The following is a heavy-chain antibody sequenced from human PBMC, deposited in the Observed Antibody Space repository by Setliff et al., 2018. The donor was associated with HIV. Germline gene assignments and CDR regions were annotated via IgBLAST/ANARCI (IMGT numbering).Heavy chain of an antibody. CDR3: ANFPTIFGTSSPLFS. Sequence: SETLSLTCSVFGRSITSSYWSWVRQSPGRGLGWIGYVYYSGTTNYNPSLESRVSLSIDTSKNQFSLTLTSLTVADAAVYYCANFPTIFGTSSPLFSWGQGTQVTVPQ. CDR1: GRSITSSY. D-gene: IGHD3-3*01. J-gene: IGHJ4*02. V-gene: IGHV4-59*08. CDR2: VYYSGTT.